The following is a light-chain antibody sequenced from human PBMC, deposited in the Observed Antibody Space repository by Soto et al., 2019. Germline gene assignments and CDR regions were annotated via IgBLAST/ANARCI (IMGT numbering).Light chain of an antibody. V-gene: IGLV2-8*01. J-gene: IGLJ1*01. CDR3: SSYAGNNSYV. CDR2: EVS. CDR1: SGDVGGYNY. Sequence: QSALTQPPSASGSPGQSVTISCTGTSGDVGGYNYVSWYQQHPGKAPKLMIYEVSKRPSGVPDRFSGSKSGNTASLTVSGLQADDEADYYCSSYAGNNSYVLGTGTKVTVL.